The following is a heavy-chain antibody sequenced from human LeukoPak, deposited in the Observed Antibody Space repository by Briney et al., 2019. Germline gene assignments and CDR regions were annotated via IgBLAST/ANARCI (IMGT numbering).Heavy chain of an antibody. D-gene: IGHD3-3*01. CDR2: ISSSSSTI. CDR3: ARDSSYYDFWSGYSNNQHGMDV. V-gene: IGHV3-48*02. Sequence: GGSLRLSCAASGFTFSSYSMNWVRQAPGKGVEWVSYISSSSSTIYYADSVKGRFTISRDNAKNSLYLQMNSLRDEDTAVYYCARDSSYYDFWSGYSNNQHGMDVWGQGTTVTVSS. J-gene: IGHJ6*02. CDR1: GFTFSSYS.